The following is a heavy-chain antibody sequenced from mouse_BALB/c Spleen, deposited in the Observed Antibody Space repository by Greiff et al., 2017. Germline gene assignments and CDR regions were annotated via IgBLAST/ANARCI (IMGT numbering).Heavy chain of an antibody. D-gene: IGHD2-4*01. CDR1: GFTFSSYG. CDR3: ARVDDYDYYAMDY. Sequence: EVQGVESGGGLVQPGGSLKLSCAASGFTFSSYGMSWVRQTPDKRLELVATINSNGGSTYYPDSVKGRFTISRDNAKNTLYLQMSSLKSEDTAMYYCARVDDYDYYAMDYWGQGTSVTVSS. V-gene: IGHV5-6-3*01. J-gene: IGHJ4*01. CDR2: INSNGGST.